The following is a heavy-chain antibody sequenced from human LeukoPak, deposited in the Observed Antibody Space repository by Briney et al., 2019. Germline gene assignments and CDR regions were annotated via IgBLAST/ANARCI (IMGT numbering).Heavy chain of an antibody. V-gene: IGHV4-39*01. Sequence: SETLSLTCTVSGGSISSSSYYWGWIRQPPGKGLEWIGSIYYSGSTYYNPSLKSRVTISVDTSKNQFSLKLSSVTAADTAVYYCARDSTVVYDYWGQGTLVTVSS. CDR3: ARDSTVVYDY. CDR2: IYYSGST. D-gene: IGHD4-23*01. CDR1: GGSISSSSYY. J-gene: IGHJ4*02.